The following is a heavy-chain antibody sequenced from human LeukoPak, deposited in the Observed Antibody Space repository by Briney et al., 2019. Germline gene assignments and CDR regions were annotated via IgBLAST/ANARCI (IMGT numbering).Heavy chain of an antibody. D-gene: IGHD2-2*01. CDR3: ASPNNKYCSSTSCYSQDYYYYYYMDV. V-gene: IGHV1-18*01. Sequence: ASVKVSCKASGYTFTSYGISWVRQAPGQGLEWMGWISAYNGNTNYAQKLQGRVTMTTDTSTSTAYMELSSLRSEDTAVYYCASPNNKYCSSTSCYSQDYYYYYYMDVWGKGTTVTVSS. J-gene: IGHJ6*03. CDR1: GYTFTSYG. CDR2: ISAYNGNT.